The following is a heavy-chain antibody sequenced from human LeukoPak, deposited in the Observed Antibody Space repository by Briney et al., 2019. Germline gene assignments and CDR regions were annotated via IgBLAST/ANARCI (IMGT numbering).Heavy chain of an antibody. CDR3: AREQDNGSYLPQ. J-gene: IGHJ4*02. Sequence: GGCLRLSCAASGFTFSSYNMNWVRQAPGKGLEWVSYIKSSGRTTYNTDSVRGRFTVSRDNAKNSLYLQMNSLRAEDTAVYYCAREQDNGSYLPQWGQGTLVTVSS. D-gene: IGHD1-26*01. V-gene: IGHV3-48*04. CDR1: GFTFSSYN. CDR2: IKSSGRTT.